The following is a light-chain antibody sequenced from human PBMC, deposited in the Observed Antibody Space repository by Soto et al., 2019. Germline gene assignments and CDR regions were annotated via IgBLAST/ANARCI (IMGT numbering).Light chain of an antibody. CDR2: GAS. CDR1: QSVSSN. CDR3: QQYNNWPLLT. J-gene: IGKJ4*01. V-gene: IGKV3-15*01. Sequence: EIVMTQSPGTLSVSPGESATLSCRASQSVSSNLAWYQQKPGQAPRLLIYGASTRATGIPARFSGSGSGTEFTLTISSLQSEDFAVYYCQQYNNWPLLTFGGGTKVEIK.